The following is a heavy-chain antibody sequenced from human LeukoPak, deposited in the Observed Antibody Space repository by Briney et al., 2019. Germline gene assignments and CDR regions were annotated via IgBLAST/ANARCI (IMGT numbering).Heavy chain of an antibody. D-gene: IGHD2-21*02. CDR3: ARDPVVTAIGFDY. V-gene: IGHV3-48*01. CDR2: ISSSSSTI. J-gene: IGHJ4*02. Sequence: PGGSLRLSCAASGFTFSSYNMNWVRQAPGKGLEWVSYISSSSSTIYYADSVKGRFTISRDNAKNSLYLQMNSLRAEDTAVYYCARDPVVTAIGFDYWGQGTLVTVSS. CDR1: GFTFSSYN.